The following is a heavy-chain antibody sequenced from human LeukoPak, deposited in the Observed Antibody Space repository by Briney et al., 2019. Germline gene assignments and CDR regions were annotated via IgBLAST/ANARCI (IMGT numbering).Heavy chain of an antibody. D-gene: IGHD6-19*01. V-gene: IGHV3-30*02. CDR2: IRYDGSDA. CDR1: GFTFSSYG. J-gene: IGHJ6*03. CDR3: ARESGSGWYPTYYYYYMDV. Sequence: PGGSLRLSCAASGFTFSSYGMHWVRQAPGKGLEWVAFIRYDGSDANYADSVKGRFTISRDNAKNSLYLQMNSLRAEDTAVYYCARESGSGWYPTYYYYYMDVWGKGTTVTVSS.